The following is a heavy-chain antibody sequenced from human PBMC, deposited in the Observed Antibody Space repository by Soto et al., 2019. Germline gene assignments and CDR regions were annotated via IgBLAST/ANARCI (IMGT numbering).Heavy chain of an antibody. CDR2: IKDDGSST. J-gene: IGHJ4*02. CDR1: GFTFSGHL. CDR3: PRDRADNVTNYHPMFDS. Sequence: PGGSLRLSCAASGFTFSGHLMHWLRQPPGKGLLWVARIKDDGSSTKYADSVKGRFTISRDNASDRLYLQMNGLIAEDTAIYYCPRDRADNVTNYHPMFDSWGLGTLVTVSS. D-gene: IGHD3-3*01. V-gene: IGHV3-74*01.